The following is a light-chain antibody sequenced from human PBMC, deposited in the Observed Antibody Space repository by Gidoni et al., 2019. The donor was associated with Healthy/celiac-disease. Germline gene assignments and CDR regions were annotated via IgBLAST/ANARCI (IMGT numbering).Light chain of an antibody. CDR1: QSVSSY. CDR2: DAS. J-gene: IGKJ2*01. Sequence: EIVLTLSPATLSLSPGERATLSCSASQSVSSYLAWYQQKPGQAPRLLIYDASNRATGIPARFSGSGSGSDFTLTISSLEPEDFAVYYCQQRSNWPSYTFDQGTKLEIK. V-gene: IGKV3-11*01. CDR3: QQRSNWPSYT.